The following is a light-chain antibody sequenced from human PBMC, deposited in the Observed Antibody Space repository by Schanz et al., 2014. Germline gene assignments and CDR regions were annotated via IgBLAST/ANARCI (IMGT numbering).Light chain of an antibody. J-gene: IGLJ2*01. V-gene: IGLV2-14*01. CDR1: SSDVGGYNY. Sequence: QSALTQPPSASGSPGQSVTISCTGTSSDVGGYNYVSWYQQHPGKAPKLMIYDVSNRPSGVSNRFSGSKSGNTASLTISGLQLEDEADYYCSAYTTSSTLVFGGGTKLTVL. CDR3: SAYTTSSTLV. CDR2: DVS.